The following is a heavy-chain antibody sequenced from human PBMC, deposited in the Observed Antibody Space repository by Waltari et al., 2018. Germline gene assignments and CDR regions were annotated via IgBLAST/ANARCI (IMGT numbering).Heavy chain of an antibody. CDR3: ARGELVATILGYNWFDP. V-gene: IGHV4-31*03. Sequence: QVQLQESGPGLVKPSQTPSLTCTVSGGSISSGGYYWSWSRQHPGKGLEWVGYHYYSGSTYYNPSLKSRVTISVDTAKNQFSLKLSSVTAADTAVYDCARGELVATILGYNWFDPWGQGTLVTVSS. J-gene: IGHJ5*02. D-gene: IGHD5-12*01. CDR1: GGSISSGGYY. CDR2: HYYSGST.